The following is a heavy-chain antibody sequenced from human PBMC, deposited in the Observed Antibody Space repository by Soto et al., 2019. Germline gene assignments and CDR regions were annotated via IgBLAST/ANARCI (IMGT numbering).Heavy chain of an antibody. V-gene: IGHV1-2*04. CDR2: INPNSGGT. J-gene: IGHJ6*03. CDR1: GDTFTCYY. CDR3: ARGGIVVVPAADSNYYYMDV. Sequence: ASVKVCCKASGDTFTCYYRHWVQQAPRQGLEWMGWINPNSGGTNYAQKFQGWVTMTRDTSISTAYMELSRLRSDDTAVYYCARGGIVVVPAADSNYYYMDVWGKGTTVTVSS. D-gene: IGHD2-2*01.